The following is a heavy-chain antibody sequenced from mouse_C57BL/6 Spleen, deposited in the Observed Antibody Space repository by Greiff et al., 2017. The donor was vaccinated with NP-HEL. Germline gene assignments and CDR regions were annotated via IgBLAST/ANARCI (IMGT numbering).Heavy chain of an antibody. J-gene: IGHJ4*01. Sequence: VQLQQSGPELVKPGASVKISCKASGYAFSSSWMNWVKQRPGKGLEWIGRIYPGDGDTNYNGKFKGKATLTADKSSSTAYMQLSSLTSEDSAVYFCARKAQATGAMDYWGQGTSVTVSS. CDR2: IYPGDGDT. V-gene: IGHV1-82*01. D-gene: IGHD3-2*02. CDR3: ARKAQATGAMDY. CDR1: GYAFSSSW.